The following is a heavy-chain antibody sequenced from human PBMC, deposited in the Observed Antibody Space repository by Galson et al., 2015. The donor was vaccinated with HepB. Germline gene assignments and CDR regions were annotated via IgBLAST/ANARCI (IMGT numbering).Heavy chain of an antibody. CDR3: ARRGDLPPVVTAIPDAFDI. D-gene: IGHD2-21*02. CDR2: IWYDGSNK. V-gene: IGHV3-33*08. CDR1: GFTFDDYG. Sequence: SLRLSCAASGFTFDDYGMHWVRQAPGKGLEWVAVIWYDGSNKYYADSVKGRFTISRDNSKNTLYLQMNSLRAEDTAVYYCARRGDLPPVVTAIPDAFDIWGQGTMVTVSS. J-gene: IGHJ3*02.